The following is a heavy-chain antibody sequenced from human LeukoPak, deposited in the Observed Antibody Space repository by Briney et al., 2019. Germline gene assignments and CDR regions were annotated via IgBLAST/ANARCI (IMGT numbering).Heavy chain of an antibody. CDR3: ARDPTTVTTLPYYFDF. CDR2: INDRGRT. V-gene: IGHV4-34*01. CDR1: GGSFSGYH. Sequence: PSETLSLTCAVHGGSFSGYHWNWIRQSPEKGLEWIGEINDRGRTNYNPSLKSRVSLSVDTSRKEFSLKLSAVTAAGTAVYYCARDPTTVTTLPYYFDFWGQGTLVTVSS. J-gene: IGHJ4*02. D-gene: IGHD4-17*01.